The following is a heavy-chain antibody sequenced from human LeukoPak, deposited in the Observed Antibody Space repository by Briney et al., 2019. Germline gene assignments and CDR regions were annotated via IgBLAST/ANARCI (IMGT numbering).Heavy chain of an antibody. CDR2: VDPEDGET. V-gene: IGHV1-69-2*01. CDR1: GYTFTDYY. CDR3: ATSSSNYGTYHDY. D-gene: IGHD4-11*01. J-gene: IGHJ4*02. Sequence: ASVKISCKVSGYTFTDYYMHWVQQAPGKGLEWMGLVDPEDGETIYAEKFQGRVTITADTSTDTAYMELSSLRSGDTAVYYCATSSSNYGTYHDYWGQGTLVTVSS.